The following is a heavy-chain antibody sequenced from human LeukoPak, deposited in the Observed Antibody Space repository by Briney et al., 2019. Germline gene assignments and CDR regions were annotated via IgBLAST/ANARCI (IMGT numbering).Heavy chain of an antibody. V-gene: IGHV4-30-2*01. Sequence: PSETLSLTCAVSGGSISSGGYSWSWIRQPPGTGLEWIGYIYHSGSTYYNPSLKSRVTISVDRSKNQFSLKLSSVTAADTAVYYCARGGDYRGGFDYWGQGTLVTVSS. J-gene: IGHJ4*02. CDR2: IYHSGST. CDR1: GGSISSGGYS. D-gene: IGHD4-17*01. CDR3: ARGGDYRGGFDY.